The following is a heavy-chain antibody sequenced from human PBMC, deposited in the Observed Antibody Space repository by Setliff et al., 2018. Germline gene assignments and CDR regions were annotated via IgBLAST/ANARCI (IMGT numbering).Heavy chain of an antibody. D-gene: IGHD2-15*01. J-gene: IGHJ4*01. CDR1: DDSFTSSRYY. CDR3: VRPGGTTVVARHFDY. CDR2: ISYSGTP. Sequence: SETLSLTCTVSDDSFTSSRYYWGWIRQAPGSGLEWTGSISYSGTPYYNASVENRVTISIDTSRNQFSLELRSVTVADTATYYCVRPGGTTVVARHFDYWGSGILVTVSS. V-gene: IGHV4-39*01.